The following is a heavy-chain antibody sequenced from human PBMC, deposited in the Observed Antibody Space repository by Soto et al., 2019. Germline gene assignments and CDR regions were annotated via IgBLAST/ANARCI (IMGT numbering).Heavy chain of an antibody. CDR2: ISAYNGNT. J-gene: IGHJ6*02. D-gene: IGHD2-15*01. V-gene: IGHV1-18*01. CDR3: AREGMVVTTGYYYYYGMDV. Sequence: QVQLVQSGAEVKKPGASVKVSCKASGYTCTSYGISWVRQAPGQGLEWMGWISAYNGNTNYAQKLQGRVTMTTDTSTSTAYMELRSLRSDDTAVYYCAREGMVVTTGYYYYYGMDVWGQGTTVTVSS. CDR1: GYTCTSYG.